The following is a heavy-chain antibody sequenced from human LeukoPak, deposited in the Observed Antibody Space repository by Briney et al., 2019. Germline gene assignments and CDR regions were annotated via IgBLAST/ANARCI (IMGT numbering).Heavy chain of an antibody. D-gene: IGHD5-18*01. V-gene: IGHV4-34*01. CDR3: ARRGTAMAKNFDY. J-gene: IGHJ4*02. Sequence: SETLSLTCAVYGGPFSGYYWSWIRQPPGKGLEWIGEINHSGSTNYNPSPKSRVTISVDTSKNQFSLKLSSVTAADTAVYYCARRGTAMAKNFDYWGQGTLVTVSS. CDR2: INHSGST. CDR1: GGPFSGYY.